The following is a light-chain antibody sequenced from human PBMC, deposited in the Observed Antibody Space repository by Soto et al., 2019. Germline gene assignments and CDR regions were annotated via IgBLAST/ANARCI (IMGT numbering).Light chain of an antibody. J-gene: IGKJ3*01. CDR1: QAISHH. CDR2: DAY. CDR3: QQYHDLPPT. Sequence: DIPMTQSPSSLSASVGDTVTITCQASQAISHHLNWYQHKPGKAPTLLIYDAYNLETRVPSRFSGRVSGTDFTFTISSLQPDDIATYFCQQYHDLPPTFGPGTKVD. V-gene: IGKV1-33*01.